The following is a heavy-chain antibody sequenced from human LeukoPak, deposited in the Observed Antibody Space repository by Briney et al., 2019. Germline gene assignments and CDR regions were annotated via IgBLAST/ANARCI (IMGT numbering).Heavy chain of an antibody. CDR3: AKDPRPYGDYDWFDP. CDR1: GFTFSSYG. V-gene: IGHV3-23*01. Sequence: PGGSLRLSCAASGFTFSSYGMSWVRQAPGKGLEWVSAISGSGGSTYYADSVKGRFTISRDNSKNTLYLQMNSLRAEDTAVYYCAKDPRPYGDYDWFDPWGQGTLVTVSS. CDR2: ISGSGGST. D-gene: IGHD4-17*01. J-gene: IGHJ5*02.